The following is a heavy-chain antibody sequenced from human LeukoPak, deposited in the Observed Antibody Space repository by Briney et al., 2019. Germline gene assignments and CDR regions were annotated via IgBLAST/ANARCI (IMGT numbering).Heavy chain of an antibody. V-gene: IGHV4-39*07. CDR1: GGSISSSSYY. D-gene: IGHD6-6*01. CDR2: IYYSGST. J-gene: IGHJ5*02. CDR3: ARGTSWVVDP. Sequence: SETLSLTCTVSGGSISSSSYYWGWIRQPPGKGLEWIGSIYYSGSTYYNPSLKSRVTISVDTSKNQFSLKLSSVTAADTAVYYCARGTSWVVDPWGQGALVTVSS.